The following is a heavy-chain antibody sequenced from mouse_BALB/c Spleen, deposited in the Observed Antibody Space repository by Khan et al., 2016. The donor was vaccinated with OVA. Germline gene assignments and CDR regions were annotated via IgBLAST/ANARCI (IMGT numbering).Heavy chain of an antibody. D-gene: IGHD1-1*02. CDR1: GFSLTGYG. V-gene: IGHV2-6-7*01. Sequence: QVQLKESGPGLVAPSQSLSITCTVSGFSLTGYGVNWVRQPPGKGLEWLGMIWGDGSTDYNSALKSRLSISKDNSTSQVFLKMNSLQTADTARSYCDRAYDGSYRGAMDYWGQGTPVTVSA. J-gene: IGHJ4*01. CDR2: IWGDGST. CDR3: DRAYDGSYRGAMDY.